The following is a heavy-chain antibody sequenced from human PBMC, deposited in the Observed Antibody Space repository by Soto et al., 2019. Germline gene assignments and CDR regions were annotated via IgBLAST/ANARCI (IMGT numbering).Heavy chain of an antibody. CDR3: ARDKVITFGGVIGYFDY. D-gene: IGHD3-16*02. V-gene: IGHV1-3*01. J-gene: IGHJ4*02. CDR1: GYTFTSYA. CDR2: INAGNGNT. Sequence: GASVKVSCKASGYTFTSYAMHWVRQAPGQRLEWMGWINAGNGNTKYSQKFQGRVTITRDTSASTAYMELSSLRSEDTAVYYCARDKVITFGGVIGYFDYWGQGTLVTVSS.